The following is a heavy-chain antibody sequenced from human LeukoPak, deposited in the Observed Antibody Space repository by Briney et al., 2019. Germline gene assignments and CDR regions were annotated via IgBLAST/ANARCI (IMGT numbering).Heavy chain of an antibody. CDR3: ARERGEYSRSSGDFDY. J-gene: IGHJ4*02. V-gene: IGHV1-69*05. D-gene: IGHD6-6*01. Sequence: ASVKVSCKASGGTFSNYVIRWVRQAPGQGLEWMVAIILQFGTTHYTQKPEGRVTITTDKSTGTLYMELSSLRSWDNAVYFCARERGEYSRSSGDFDYWGQGTLVTVSS. CDR1: GGTFSNYV. CDR2: IILQFGTT.